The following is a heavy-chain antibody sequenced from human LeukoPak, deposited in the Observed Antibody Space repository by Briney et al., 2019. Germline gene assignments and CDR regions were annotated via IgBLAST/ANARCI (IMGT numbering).Heavy chain of an antibody. CDR2: INHSGST. D-gene: IGHD2-15*01. J-gene: IGHJ5*02. CDR1: GGSFSGYY. CDR3: ARSGYCSGGSCGENWFDP. V-gene: IGHV4-34*01. Sequence: SETLSLTCAVYGGSFSGYYWSWIRQPPGKGLEWIGEINHSGSTNYNPSLKSRVTISVDTSKNQFSLKLSSVTAADTAVYYCARSGYCSGGSCGENWFDPWGQGTLVTVSS.